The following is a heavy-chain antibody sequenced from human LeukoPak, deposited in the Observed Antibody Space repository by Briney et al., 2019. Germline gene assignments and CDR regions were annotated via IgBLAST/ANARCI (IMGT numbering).Heavy chain of an antibody. Sequence: GGSLRLSCAASGFTFSNAWMNWVRQAPGKGLEWVSSISSSSSYIYYADSVKGRFTISRDNAKNSLYLQMNSLRAEDTAVYYCARDLIVGATDYWGQGTLVTVSS. V-gene: IGHV3-21*01. J-gene: IGHJ4*02. CDR2: ISSSSSYI. CDR3: ARDLIVGATDY. CDR1: GFTFSNAW. D-gene: IGHD1-26*01.